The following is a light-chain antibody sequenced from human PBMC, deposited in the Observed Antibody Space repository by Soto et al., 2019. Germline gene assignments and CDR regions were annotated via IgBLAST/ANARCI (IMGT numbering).Light chain of an antibody. CDR2: DAS. CDR1: QDISNY. J-gene: IGKJ5*01. Sequence: DILMTQSPSSLSASVGDRVTITCQASQDISNYLNWYQQKPGKAPKLLIYDASNLETGVPSRFSGSGSGTDFTFTISSLQPEDIATYYCQQYDNLPFFGQGTRLEIK. CDR3: QQYDNLPF. V-gene: IGKV1-33*01.